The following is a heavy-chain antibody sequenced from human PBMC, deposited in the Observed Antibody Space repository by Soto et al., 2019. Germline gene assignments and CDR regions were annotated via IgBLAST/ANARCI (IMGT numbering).Heavy chain of an antibody. D-gene: IGHD6-19*01. CDR1: GFTFSGSA. V-gene: IGHV3-73*01. CDR3: TRPKSSGWYSCVDFDN. Sequence: GGSLRLSCAASGFTFSGSAIHWVRQASGAGMERIGRIRNKPNNYATAYAASVKGRFTISRDDSKNTAYLQMNSLKTEDTAVYYCTRPKSSGWYSCVDFDNWGQGTMVSVAS. CDR2: IRNKPNNYAT. J-gene: IGHJ3*02.